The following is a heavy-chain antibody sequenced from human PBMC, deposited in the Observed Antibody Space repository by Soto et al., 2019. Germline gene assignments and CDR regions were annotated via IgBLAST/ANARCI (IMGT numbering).Heavy chain of an antibody. CDR1: GFTVSSYY. V-gene: IGHV3-53*01. CDR2: IYSGGST. Sequence: EVQLVESGGGLIQPGGSLRLSCAASGFTVSSYYMSWVRQAPGKGLEWVSVIYSGGSTYYADSLKGRFTITADNSRNKLQLQMNSLSDEDTADYYWARGVSSAYYYLQLMDVWGQGTTVTVSS. D-gene: IGHD3-22*01. J-gene: IGHJ6*02. CDR3: ARGVSSAYYYLQLMDV.